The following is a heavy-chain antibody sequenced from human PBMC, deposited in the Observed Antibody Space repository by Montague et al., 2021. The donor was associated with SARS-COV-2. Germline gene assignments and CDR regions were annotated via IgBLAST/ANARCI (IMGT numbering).Heavy chain of an antibody. Sequence: SETLSFTYTVTGGPISGSSDYWGWIRQSPGKGLEWIASVDYSGNTYYSPSLKSRLTISVDTSKNQFSLKLNSVTAADTALYYCARREYSYGWGDWGQGTLVTVSS. D-gene: IGHD5-18*01. CDR2: VDYSGNT. CDR3: ARREYSYGWGD. J-gene: IGHJ4*02. CDR1: GGPISGSSDY. V-gene: IGHV4-39*01.